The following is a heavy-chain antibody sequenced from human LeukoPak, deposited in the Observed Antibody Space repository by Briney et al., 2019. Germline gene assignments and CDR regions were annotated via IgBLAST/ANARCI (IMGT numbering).Heavy chain of an antibody. Sequence: GGSLRLSCTASGFTFSSYWMTWVRQAPGKGLEWVANIEPAGSATYYVDSVEGRFTISRDNAKNLLYLQMNSLRAEDSAVYHCGRFGYVAAVDSWGQGALVTVSS. CDR3: GRFGYVAAVDS. CDR2: IEPAGSAT. V-gene: IGHV3-7*01. D-gene: IGHD2-15*01. CDR1: GFTFSSYW. J-gene: IGHJ4*02.